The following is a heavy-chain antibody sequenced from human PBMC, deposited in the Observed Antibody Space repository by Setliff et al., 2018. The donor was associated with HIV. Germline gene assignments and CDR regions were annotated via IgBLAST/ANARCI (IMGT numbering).Heavy chain of an antibody. Sequence: SETLSLTCTVSGGSMMNSYWTWIRQPAGKGLEWIGRVYTTGSTNYNPSFKRPLTVSLDMSKNQFSLKLTSVTAADTAVYFCARVVPREVAPGGFDIWGQGTMVTVSS. CDR3: ARVVPREVAPGGFDI. CDR1: GGSMMNSY. V-gene: IGHV4-4*07. J-gene: IGHJ3*02. CDR2: VYTTGST. D-gene: IGHD5-12*01.